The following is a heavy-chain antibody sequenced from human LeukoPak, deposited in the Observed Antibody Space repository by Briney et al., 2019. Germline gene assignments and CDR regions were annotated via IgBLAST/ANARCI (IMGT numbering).Heavy chain of an antibody. CDR1: GGSISSYY. D-gene: IGHD3-22*01. Sequence: SETLSLTCTVSGGSISSYYWSWIRQPPGKGLEWIGYIYYSGSTNYNPSLKSRVTISVDTSKNQFSLKLSSVTAADTAVYYCARVLRSGYIQHAFDIWGQGTMVTVSS. CDR3: ARVLRSGYIQHAFDI. V-gene: IGHV4-59*01. J-gene: IGHJ3*02. CDR2: IYYSGST.